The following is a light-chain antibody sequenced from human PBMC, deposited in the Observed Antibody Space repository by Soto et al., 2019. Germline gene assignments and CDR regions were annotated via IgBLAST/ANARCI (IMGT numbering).Light chain of an antibody. V-gene: IGKV3-20*01. CDR1: QSVSSSY. CDR2: RAS. CDR3: QQYSTSPFT. Sequence: EIVLTHYPGTLSLSPGERATLSCRASQSVSSSYLAWYQQKPGQAPRLLIYRASSRATGVPDRFSGSGSGTDFTLTISGLEAEDFAVYYCQQYSTSPFTFRQGTMLEIK. J-gene: IGKJ2*01.